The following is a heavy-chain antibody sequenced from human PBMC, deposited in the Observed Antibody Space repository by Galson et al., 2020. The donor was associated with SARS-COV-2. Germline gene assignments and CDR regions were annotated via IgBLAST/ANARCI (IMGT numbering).Heavy chain of an antibody. J-gene: IGHJ6*03. V-gene: IGHV2-5*02. CDR2: IYWDDDK. CDR1: AFSLSNTGVA. Sequence: SGPTLVKPTQTLTLTCTFSAFSLSNTGVAVGWIRQPPGKALECLAVIYWDDDKRYSPSLKNRLTITKDDSKNQVVLTMTNMDPVDTATYYCAHLIETGIDYYYYYYMDVWGEGTTVTVSS. D-gene: IGHD7-27*01. CDR3: AHLIETGIDYYYYYYMDV.